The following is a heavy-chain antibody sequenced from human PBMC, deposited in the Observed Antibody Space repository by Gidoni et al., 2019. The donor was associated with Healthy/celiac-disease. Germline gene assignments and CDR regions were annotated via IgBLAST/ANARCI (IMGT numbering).Heavy chain of an antibody. CDR3: ARGKIRGYSYGTYYFDY. V-gene: IGHV4-34*01. Sequence: QVQLQQWGAGLLKPSETLSLTCAVYGGSFSGYYWSWIRQPPGKGLEWIGEINHSGSTNYNPSLKSRVTISVDTSKNQFSLKLSSVTAADTAVYYCARGKIRGYSYGTYYFDYWGQGTLVTVSS. J-gene: IGHJ4*02. CDR1: GGSFSGYY. D-gene: IGHD5-18*01. CDR2: INHSGST.